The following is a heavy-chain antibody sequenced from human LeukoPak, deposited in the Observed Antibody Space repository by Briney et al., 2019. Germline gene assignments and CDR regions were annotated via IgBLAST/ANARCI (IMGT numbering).Heavy chain of an antibody. D-gene: IGHD5/OR15-5a*01. CDR1: GFTFRTHW. Sequence: GGSLRLSCAASGFTFRTHWMSWVRQAPGKAPEWVANIKQDGSEKYYVDSVKGRFTISRDNAENSLYLQMNSLRAEDTAVYYCARRSPRDIVCYTYWFFDLWGRGTLVTVSS. J-gene: IGHJ2*01. CDR2: IKQDGSEK. CDR3: ARRSPRDIVCYTYWFFDL. V-gene: IGHV3-7*01.